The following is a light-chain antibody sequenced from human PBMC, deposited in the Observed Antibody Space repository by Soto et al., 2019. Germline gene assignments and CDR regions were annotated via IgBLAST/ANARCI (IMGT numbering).Light chain of an antibody. V-gene: IGKV3-11*01. J-gene: IGKJ4*01. CDR3: EQRIDWTLT. Sequence: EIVLTQSPATLSLSPGERATLSCRASQSVSRYLAWYQQKPGQAPRLLIYDASNRATGIPARFGGSGSGTDFTLTISSLEPEVFAVYSCEQRIDWTLTFGGFTQVEI. CDR1: QSVSRY. CDR2: DAS.